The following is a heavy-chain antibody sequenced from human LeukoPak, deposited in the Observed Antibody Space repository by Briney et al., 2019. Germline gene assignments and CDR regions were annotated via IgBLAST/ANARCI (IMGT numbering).Heavy chain of an antibody. CDR1: GVIFSRYA. J-gene: IGHJ4*02. Sequence: PGGSLRLSCAASGVIFSRYAMTWVRQAPGKGLEWVSTISGSGGSTYYADSVQGRFTISRDNSKNTLYLQMNSLRAEDTAVYSFVKYCSGGNCYSGLHWARGTRVTVSS. V-gene: IGHV3-23*01. CDR2: ISGSGGST. CDR3: VKYCSGGNCYSGLH. D-gene: IGHD2-15*01.